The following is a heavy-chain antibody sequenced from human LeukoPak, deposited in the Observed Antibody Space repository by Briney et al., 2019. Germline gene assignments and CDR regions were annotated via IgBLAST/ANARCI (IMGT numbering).Heavy chain of an antibody. CDR2: IYSGGST. CDR1: GFTVSSNY. V-gene: IGHV3-66*01. CDR3: ARDGDSSGYGAFDI. Sequence: TGGSLRLSCAASGFTVSSNYMSWVRQAPGKGLEWVSVIYSGGSTYYADSVKGRFTISRDNSKNTLYLQMNSLRAEDTAVYYCARDGDSSGYGAFDIWGQGTMVTVSS. J-gene: IGHJ3*02. D-gene: IGHD3-22*01.